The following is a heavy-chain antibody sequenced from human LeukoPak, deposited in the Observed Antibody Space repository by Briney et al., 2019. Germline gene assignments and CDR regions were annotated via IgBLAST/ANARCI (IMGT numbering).Heavy chain of an antibody. CDR2: IIHSGST. CDR3: ARASSGYYALDS. CDR1: GGSFSGYH. Sequence: SETLSLTCAVYGGSFSGYHWSWIRQPPGKGLEWIGEIIHSGSTNYNPSLKSRVTISLDTSKNQFSLKLSSVTAADTAAYYCARASSGYYALDSWGQGTLVTVSS. V-gene: IGHV4-34*12. J-gene: IGHJ4*02. D-gene: IGHD6-19*01.